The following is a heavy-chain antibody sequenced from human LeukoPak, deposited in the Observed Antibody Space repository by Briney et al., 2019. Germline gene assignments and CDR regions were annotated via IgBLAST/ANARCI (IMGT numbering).Heavy chain of an antibody. J-gene: IGHJ4*02. Sequence: GESLKISCKGSGYSFISYWIGWVRQMPGKGLEWMGIIYPGDSDTRYSPSFQGQVTISADKSISTAYLQWSSLKASDTAMYYCARSDRGYSYGFHYFDYWGQGTLVTVSS. V-gene: IGHV5-51*01. CDR1: GYSFISYW. CDR2: IYPGDSDT. D-gene: IGHD5-18*01. CDR3: ARSDRGYSYGFHYFDY.